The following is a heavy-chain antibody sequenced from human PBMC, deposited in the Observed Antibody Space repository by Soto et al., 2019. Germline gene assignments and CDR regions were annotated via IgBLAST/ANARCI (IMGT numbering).Heavy chain of an antibody. V-gene: IGHV4-34*01. Sequence: SETLSLTCAVDGGSFSGYYWSWIRQPPGKGLEWIGEINHSESTNYTPSLKSLVTISVDTSKDQFSLKLSSVTAADTAVYYCARARIFGVVSNYYYGMDVWGQGTTVNVSS. CDR2: INHSEST. CDR3: ARARIFGVVSNYYYGMDV. J-gene: IGHJ6*02. D-gene: IGHD3-3*01. CDR1: GGSFSGYY.